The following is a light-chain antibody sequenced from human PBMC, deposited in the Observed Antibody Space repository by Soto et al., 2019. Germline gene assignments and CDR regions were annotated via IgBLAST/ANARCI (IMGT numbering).Light chain of an antibody. CDR2: DVS. J-gene: IGLJ1*01. CDR1: SSDVGGYNY. CDR3: CSYAGTYTFYV. Sequence: QSDLTQPRSVSGSPGQSVTISCTGTSSDVGGYNYVSWYQQHPGKAPKLMIYDVSQRPSGVPDRFSGSKSGNTASLTISGLHAEDEADYYCCSYAGTYTFYVFGTGTKVTVL. V-gene: IGLV2-11*01.